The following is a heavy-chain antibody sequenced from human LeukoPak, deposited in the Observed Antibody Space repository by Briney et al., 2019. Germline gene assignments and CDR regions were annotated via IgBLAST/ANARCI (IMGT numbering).Heavy chain of an antibody. CDR2: INHSGST. Sequence: SETLSLTCAVYGGSFSGYYWSWIRQPPGKGLEWIGEINHSGSTNYNPSLKSRVTISVDTSKNQFSLKLSSVTAADTAVYYCARDRGRTTVDPYNWFDPWGQGTLVTVSS. CDR1: GGSFSGYY. V-gene: IGHV4-34*01. J-gene: IGHJ5*02. D-gene: IGHD4-23*01. CDR3: ARDRGRTTVDPYNWFDP.